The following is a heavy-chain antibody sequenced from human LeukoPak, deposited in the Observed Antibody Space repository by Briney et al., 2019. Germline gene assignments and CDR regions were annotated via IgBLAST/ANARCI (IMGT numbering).Heavy chain of an antibody. V-gene: IGHV3-23*01. CDR3: AKSVVHDY. D-gene: IGHD4-23*01. CDR1: GFTLSLAW. Sequence: GGSLRLSCATSGFTLSLAWMHWVRQAPGKGLEWVSAISGSGGSTYYADSVKGRFTISRDNSKNTLYLQMNSLRAEDTAVYYCAKSVVHDYWGQGTLVTVSS. CDR2: ISGSGGST. J-gene: IGHJ4*02.